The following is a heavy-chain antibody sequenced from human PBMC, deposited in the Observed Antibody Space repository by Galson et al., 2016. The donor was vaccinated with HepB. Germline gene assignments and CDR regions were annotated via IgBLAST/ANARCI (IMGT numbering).Heavy chain of an antibody. V-gene: IGHV3-23*01. CDR3: AKDLRDGTYYLDY. CDR2: ISGSGAAT. J-gene: IGHJ4*02. D-gene: IGHD5-24*01. CDR1: GFPFSTCA. Sequence: SLRLSCAASGFPFSTCAMTWVRQAPGKGLEWVAAISGSGAATYYADSVQGRFSISRDNAKNTLDLQMSSLRVDDTAVYFCAKDLRDGTYYLDYWGQGTLVTVTA.